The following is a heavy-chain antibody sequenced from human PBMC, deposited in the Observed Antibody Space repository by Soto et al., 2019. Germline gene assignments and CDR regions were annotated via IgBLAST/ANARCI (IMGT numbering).Heavy chain of an antibody. J-gene: IGHJ4*02. D-gene: IGHD2-15*01. CDR2: ISYSGST. CDR1: GGSISSYY. Sequence: QVQLQESGPGLVKPSETLSLTCTVSGGSISSYYWSWIRQPPGKGLEWIGYISYSGSTNYNPSLTSRVTISVDTSKTQFSLKLSSVTAADTAVYYCARLVASYFDYWGQGTLVTVSS. CDR3: ARLVASYFDY. V-gene: IGHV4-59*08.